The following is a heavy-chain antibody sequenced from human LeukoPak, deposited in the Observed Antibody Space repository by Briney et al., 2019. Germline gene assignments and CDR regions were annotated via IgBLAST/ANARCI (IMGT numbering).Heavy chain of an antibody. CDR2: IYYSGST. CDR3: ARADSSGYLFAFDY. CDR1: GGSISSYY. D-gene: IGHD3-22*01. J-gene: IGHJ4*02. Sequence: SETLSLTCTVSGGSISSYYWSWIRQPPGKGLEWIGYIYYSGSTNYSPSLKSRVTISVDTSKNQFSLKLSSVTAADTAVYYCARADSSGYLFAFDYWGQGTLVTVSS. V-gene: IGHV4-59*01.